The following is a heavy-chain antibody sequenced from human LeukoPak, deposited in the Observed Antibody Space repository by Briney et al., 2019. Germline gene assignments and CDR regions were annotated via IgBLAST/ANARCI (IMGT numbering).Heavy chain of an antibody. Sequence: GGSLRLSCAASGFTFSSYWMSWVRQAPGKGLEWVANIKQDGSEKYYVDSVKGRFTISRDNAKNSLYLQMNSLRAEDTAVYYCARDASSLWFGECLDYWGQGTLVTVSS. CDR3: ARDASSLWFGECLDY. V-gene: IGHV3-7*01. J-gene: IGHJ4*02. D-gene: IGHD3-10*01. CDR2: IKQDGSEK. CDR1: GFTFSSYW.